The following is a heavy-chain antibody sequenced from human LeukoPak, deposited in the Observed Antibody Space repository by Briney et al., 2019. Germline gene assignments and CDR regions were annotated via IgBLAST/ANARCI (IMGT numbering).Heavy chain of an antibody. CDR1: GFTFNTYS. CDR2: ISSSSSFI. Sequence: GGSLRLSCAASGFTFNTYSMTWVRQAPGKGLEWVSSISSSSSFIYYADSVEGRFTISRDNAKNSLYLQMNSLRAEDTAVYYCARAGSTNSWFDPWGQGTLVTVSS. J-gene: IGHJ5*02. D-gene: IGHD2-2*01. CDR3: ARAGSTNSWFDP. V-gene: IGHV3-21*01.